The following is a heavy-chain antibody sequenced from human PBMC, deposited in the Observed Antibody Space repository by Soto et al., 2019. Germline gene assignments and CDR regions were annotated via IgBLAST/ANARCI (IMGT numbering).Heavy chain of an antibody. CDR1: GGTFSSYT. CDR2: IIPILGIA. D-gene: IGHD6-19*01. V-gene: IGHV1-69*02. Sequence: QVQLVQSGAEVKKPGSSVKVSCKASGGTFSSYTISWVRQAPGQGLEWMGRIIPILGIANYAQKFQGRVKITADKSTSTAYMELSSLRSEDTAVYYCARVSVAGKDWFDPWGQGTLVTVSS. J-gene: IGHJ5*02. CDR3: ARVSVAGKDWFDP.